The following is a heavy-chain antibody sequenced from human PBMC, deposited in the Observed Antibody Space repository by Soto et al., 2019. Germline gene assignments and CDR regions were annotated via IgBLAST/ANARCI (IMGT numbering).Heavy chain of an antibody. V-gene: IGHV4-59*12. CDR1: GGSISSFY. J-gene: IGHJ4*02. CDR2: IYHTGST. CDR3: ARGGGIWFGELLGFDY. D-gene: IGHD3-10*01. Sequence: SETLSLTCTVSGGSISSFYWSWIRQPAGKGLEWIGYIYHTGSTYSNPSLKSRVTISIDKSKNQFSLKLSSVTAADTAVYYCARGGGIWFGELLGFDYWGQGTLVTVSS.